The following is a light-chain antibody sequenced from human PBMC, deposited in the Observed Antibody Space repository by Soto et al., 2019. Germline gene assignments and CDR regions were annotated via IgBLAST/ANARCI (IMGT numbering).Light chain of an antibody. CDR1: QSITTY. CDR2: AAS. V-gene: IGKV1-39*01. Sequence: DIQMTQSPSSLSASIGDRVTITCRASQSITTYLNWYQQRPGKAPNLLIYAASTLHSGVPSRFMGSGSGRDFTLTISSLQPEDFATYYCQQSYSTPYTFGQGTRLGIK. J-gene: IGKJ2*01. CDR3: QQSYSTPYT.